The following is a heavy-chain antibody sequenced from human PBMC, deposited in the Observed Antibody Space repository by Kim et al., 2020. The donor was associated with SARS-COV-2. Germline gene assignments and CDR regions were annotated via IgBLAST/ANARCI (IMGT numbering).Heavy chain of an antibody. CDR2: ICDSGST. J-gene: IGHJ4*02. D-gene: IGHD2-15*01. V-gene: IGHV4-59*08. Sequence: SETLSLTCTVSGGSISSYYWSWIRQPPGKGLEWIGYICDSGSTNYNPSLKSRSTISVDTSKNQFSLKLSSVTAADTAVYYCARRALGYCSGGSCYSGFDYWGQGTPVTVSS. CDR1: GGSISSYY. CDR3: ARRALGYCSGGSCYSGFDY.